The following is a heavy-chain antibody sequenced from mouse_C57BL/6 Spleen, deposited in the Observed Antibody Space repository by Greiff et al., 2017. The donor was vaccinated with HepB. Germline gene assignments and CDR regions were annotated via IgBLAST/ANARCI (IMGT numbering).Heavy chain of an antibody. CDR1: GFTFSNYW. V-gene: IGHV6-3*01. CDR3: TAEGYYGSEKYFDV. CDR2: IRLKSDNYAT. J-gene: IGHJ1*03. Sequence: EVKLLESGGGLVQPGGSMKLSCVASGFTFSNYWMNWVRQSPEKGLEWVAQIRLKSDNYATHYAESVKGRFTISRDDSKSSVYLQMNNLRAEDTGIYYCTAEGYYGSEKYFDVWGTGTTVTVSS. D-gene: IGHD1-1*01.